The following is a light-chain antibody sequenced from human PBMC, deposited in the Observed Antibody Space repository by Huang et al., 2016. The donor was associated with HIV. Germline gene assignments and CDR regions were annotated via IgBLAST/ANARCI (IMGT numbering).Light chain of an antibody. V-gene: IGKV3-15*01. CDR1: QSINNN. J-gene: IGKJ4*01. CDR3: QQYNNWPPLLT. CDR2: GAS. Sequence: EIVLTQSPATLSLSPGERAALSCRATQSINNNLACYQQKPGQSPRLRIYGASTRATGIPARFRGSGSGTEFTLTISSLQSEDFAVYYCQQYNNWPPLLTFGGGTKVEIK.